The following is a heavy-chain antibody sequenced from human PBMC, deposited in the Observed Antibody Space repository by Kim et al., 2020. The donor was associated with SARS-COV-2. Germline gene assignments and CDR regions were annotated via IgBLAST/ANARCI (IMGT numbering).Heavy chain of an antibody. CDR1: GVSIGAHY. D-gene: IGHD2-15*01. Sequence: SETLSLTCTVSGVSIGAHYWSWVRQPPGKGLEYIGYIFSSGSTNNNPSLKSRVTMSVDTSKNQFSLNLNSVTAADTAVYYCATGRGGVWGQGTTVTVSS. CDR3: ATGRGGV. CDR2: IFSSGST. V-gene: IGHV4-59*11. J-gene: IGHJ6*02.